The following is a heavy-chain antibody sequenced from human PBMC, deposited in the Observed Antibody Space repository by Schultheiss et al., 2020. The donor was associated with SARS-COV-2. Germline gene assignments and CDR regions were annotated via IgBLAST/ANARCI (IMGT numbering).Heavy chain of an antibody. V-gene: IGHV4-61*02. CDR1: GGSISSGSYY. CDR2: IYTSGST. Sequence: SQTLSLTCTVSGGSISSGSYYWSWIRQPAGKGLEWIGRIYTSGSTNYNPSLKSRVTISVDTSKNQFSLKLSSVTAADTAVYYCARDTPELGGYNLNYYYYGMDVWGQGTTVTVSS. CDR3: ARDTPELGGYNLNYYYYGMDV. D-gene: IGHD5-24*01. J-gene: IGHJ6*02.